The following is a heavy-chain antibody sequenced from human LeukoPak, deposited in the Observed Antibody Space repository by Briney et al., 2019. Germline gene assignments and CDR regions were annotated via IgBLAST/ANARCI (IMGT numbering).Heavy chain of an antibody. V-gene: IGHV1-2*02. D-gene: IGHD2-15*01. Sequence: ASVKVSCKASGYTFTDYYIHWVRQAPGQGPEWMGWINPHSGGTNYAQKFQGRVTMTRDTSISTAYMELSSLRSDDTAMYYCARDLDQWFRHGSGRNDVFHIWGQGTMVTVSS. CDR2: INPHSGGT. CDR1: GYTFTDYY. CDR3: ARDLDQWFRHGSGRNDVFHI. J-gene: IGHJ3*02.